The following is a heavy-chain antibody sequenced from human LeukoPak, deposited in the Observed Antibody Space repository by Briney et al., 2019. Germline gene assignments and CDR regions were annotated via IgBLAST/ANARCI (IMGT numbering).Heavy chain of an antibody. D-gene: IGHD2/OR15-2a*01. V-gene: IGHV3-30*04. J-gene: IGHJ4*02. CDR2: ISYHGSDK. CDR3: ARAINSAWHNIDY. Sequence: GGSLRLSCVASGFTFSTYAMHWVGQAPGKGLEWVAVISYHGSDKYYGDSVKGRFTISRDNSKNTLYLQMNSLRTEDTAVFYCARAINSAWHNIDYWGQGTLVTVSS. CDR1: GFTFSTYA.